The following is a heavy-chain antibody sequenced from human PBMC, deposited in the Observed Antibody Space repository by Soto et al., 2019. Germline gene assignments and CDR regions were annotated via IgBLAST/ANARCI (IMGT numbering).Heavy chain of an antibody. CDR2: TSSSGSTI. D-gene: IGHD4-17*01. Sequence: QVQLVESGGGLVKPGGSLRLSCAASGLSFSDYYMSWIRQAPGKGLEGVSYTSSSGSTIYYADSVKGRFTISRDNTKNSLYLQMNSLRAEDTAVYYCARGQDYGRYFDYWGQGTLVTVSS. J-gene: IGHJ4*02. V-gene: IGHV3-11*01. CDR1: GLSFSDYY. CDR3: ARGQDYGRYFDY.